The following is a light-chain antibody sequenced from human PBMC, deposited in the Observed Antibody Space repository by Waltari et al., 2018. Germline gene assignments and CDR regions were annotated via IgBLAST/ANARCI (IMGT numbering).Light chain of an antibody. J-gene: IGKJ1*01. Sequence: EIVLTQSPGTLSLSQGERATLSCRASQTVGTNYLAWYKQKPGQAPRVLIYGASSRATDIPDRFSGSGSGTDFTLTISRLEPEDFAMYYCQQYNRSPWTFGQGTRVEIK. CDR1: QTVGTNY. CDR3: QQYNRSPWT. V-gene: IGKV3-20*01. CDR2: GAS.